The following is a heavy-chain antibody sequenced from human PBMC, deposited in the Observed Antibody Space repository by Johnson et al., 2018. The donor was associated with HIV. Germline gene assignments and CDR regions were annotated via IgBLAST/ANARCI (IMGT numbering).Heavy chain of an antibody. Sequence: QVQLVESGGGVVQPGRSLRLSCAASGFSFSTYTMHWVRPAPGKGLEWVALISYDGSNKYYADSVKGRFTISRDNAKNSLYLQMNSLRAEDTAGYYCARVRPRLLLLRGHASRDAFDIWGQGTMVTVSS. D-gene: IGHD2-21*02. CDR2: ISYDGSNK. V-gene: IGHV3-30-3*01. CDR3: ARVRPRLLLLRGHASRDAFDI. J-gene: IGHJ3*02. CDR1: GFSFSTYT.